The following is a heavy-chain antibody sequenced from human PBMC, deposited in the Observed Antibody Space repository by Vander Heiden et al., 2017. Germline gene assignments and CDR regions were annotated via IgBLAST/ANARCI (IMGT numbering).Heavy chain of an antibody. D-gene: IGHD3-22*01. Sequence: EVQLVESGGGLVKPGGSLRLSCSASGFTFSSYSMNWVRQAPGKGLEWVSSISSSSSYIYYADSVKGRFTISRDNAKNSLYLQMNSLRAEDTAVYYCASGDSSGYYTYYFDYWGQGTLVTVSS. CDR1: GFTFSSYS. V-gene: IGHV3-21*01. J-gene: IGHJ4*02. CDR2: ISSSSSYI. CDR3: ASGDSSGYYTYYFDY.